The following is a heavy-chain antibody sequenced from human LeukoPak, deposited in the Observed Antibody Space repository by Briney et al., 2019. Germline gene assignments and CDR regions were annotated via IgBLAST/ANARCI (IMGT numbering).Heavy chain of an antibody. CDR3: ARSSRGITIFFPDAFDI. D-gene: IGHD3-9*01. Sequence: SETLSLTCSVSAASISSGTYYWTWIRQPAGKGLEWIGRISTSGGTNYNPSLKSRVSISMDTSKNQFSLKLSSVTAADTAVYYCARSSRGITIFFPDAFDIWGQGTMVTVSS. J-gene: IGHJ3*02. V-gene: IGHV4-61*02. CDR1: AASISSGTYY. CDR2: ISTSGGT.